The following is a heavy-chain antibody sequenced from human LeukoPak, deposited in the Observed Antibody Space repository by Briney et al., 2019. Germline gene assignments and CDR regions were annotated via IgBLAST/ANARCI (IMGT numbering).Heavy chain of an antibody. J-gene: IGHJ4*02. D-gene: IGHD6-13*01. CDR2: IYYNGST. CDR3: ARRRGDPYSSSWYYFDC. CDR1: GGSISSSSYY. V-gene: IGHV4-61*05. Sequence: PSETLSLTCSVSGGSISSSSYYWSWIRQPPGKGLEWIGYIYYNGSTNYNPSLKSRVTISVDTSKNQFSLKLNSVTAADTAVYYCARRRGDPYSSSWYYFDCWGQGTLVTVSS.